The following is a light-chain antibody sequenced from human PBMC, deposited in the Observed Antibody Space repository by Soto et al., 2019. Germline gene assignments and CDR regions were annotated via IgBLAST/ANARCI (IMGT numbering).Light chain of an antibody. V-gene: IGKV2D-29*01. CDR1: QSLLQSDGKTY. CDR3: MQCAQLPRT. Sequence: IALTQTPLSHSVTPGQPASISCKSTQSLLQSDGKTYLYWFFQRPGQPPQILIYEASKRFSGVPDRFSGGGSGTEFTRKISRVEPEDVGVYYCMQCAQLPRTFCPGTKLEIK. J-gene: IGKJ2*01. CDR2: EAS.